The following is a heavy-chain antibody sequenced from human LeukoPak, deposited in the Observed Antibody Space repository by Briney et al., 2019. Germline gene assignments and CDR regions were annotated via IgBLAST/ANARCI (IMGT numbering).Heavy chain of an antibody. D-gene: IGHD6-13*01. V-gene: IGHV3-30*02. CDR1: GFIFTSYW. CDR3: AKDKDSSSPLFDFDY. Sequence: GGSLRLSCAASGFIFTSYWMTWVRQAPGKGLEWVAFIRYDGSNKYYADSVKGRFTISRDNSKNTLYLQMNSLRAEDTAVYYCAKDKDSSSPLFDFDYWGQGTLVTVSS. J-gene: IGHJ4*02. CDR2: IRYDGSNK.